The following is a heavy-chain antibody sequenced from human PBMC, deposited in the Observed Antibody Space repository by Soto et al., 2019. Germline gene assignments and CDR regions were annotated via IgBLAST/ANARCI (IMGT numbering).Heavy chain of an antibody. D-gene: IGHD3-22*01. V-gene: IGHV4-31*03. CDR2: IYFRGNT. CDR3: AREGGSYDSGGYLIRGAFDI. Sequence: SETLSLTCSVSGDSISRIDYYWTWIRQHPEKGLEWIGNIYFRGNTYYSPSLESRLTISVGTSKNQFSLKLTSVTAADTAVYYCAREGGSYDSGGYLIRGAFDIWGQGTMVTVSS. J-gene: IGHJ3*02. CDR1: GDSISRIDYY.